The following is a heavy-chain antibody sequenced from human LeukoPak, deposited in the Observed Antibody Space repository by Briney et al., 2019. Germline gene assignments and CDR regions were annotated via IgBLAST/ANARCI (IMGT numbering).Heavy chain of an antibody. CDR3: ARDREHWDDWFDP. Sequence: ASVKVSCKASGYTFTSYGINWVRQAPGQGLEWMGWISAYNSNTHYAQKLQGRVTMTTDTSTSTAYMEVRSLRSDDTAVYYCARDREHWDDWFDPWGQGTLVTVSS. CDR1: GYTFTSYG. D-gene: IGHD1-1*01. V-gene: IGHV1-18*01. CDR2: ISAYNSNT. J-gene: IGHJ5*02.